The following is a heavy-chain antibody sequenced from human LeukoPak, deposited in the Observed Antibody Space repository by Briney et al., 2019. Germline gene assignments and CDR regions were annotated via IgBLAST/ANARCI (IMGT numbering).Heavy chain of an antibody. Sequence: SETLSLTCTVSGGSISSYYWSWIRQPPGKGLEWIGYIYYSGSTNYNPSLKSRVTISVDTSKNQFSLKLSSVTAADTAVYYCARHSGNGTGSGIGHFQHWGQGTLVTVSS. D-gene: IGHD3-10*01. V-gene: IGHV4-59*08. CDR1: GGSISSYY. CDR3: ARHSGNGTGSGIGHFQH. CDR2: IYYSGST. J-gene: IGHJ1*01.